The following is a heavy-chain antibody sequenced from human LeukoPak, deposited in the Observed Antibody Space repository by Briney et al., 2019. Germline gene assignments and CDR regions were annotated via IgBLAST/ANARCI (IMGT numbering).Heavy chain of an antibody. CDR2: ISSSSSYI. J-gene: IGHJ1*01. V-gene: IGHV3-21*04. Sequence: KPGGSLRLSCAASGFTFSSYSMNWVRQAPGKGLEWVSSISSSSSYIYYADSVKGRFTISRDNSKNTLYLQMNSLRAEDTAVYYCAKVSFGGLIAVAGNEHWGQGTLVTVSS. CDR1: GFTFSSYS. D-gene: IGHD6-19*01. CDR3: AKVSFGGLIAVAGNEH.